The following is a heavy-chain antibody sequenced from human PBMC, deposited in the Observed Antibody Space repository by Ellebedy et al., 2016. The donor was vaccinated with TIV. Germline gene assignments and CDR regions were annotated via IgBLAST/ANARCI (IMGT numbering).Heavy chain of an antibody. CDR2: INPSGGST. CDR3: ARSRSSGWLHTPYY. CDR1: GYTFTSYD. D-gene: IGHD6-19*01. V-gene: IGHV1-46*04. Sequence: AASVKVSCKASGYTFTSYDINCVRQAPGQGLEWLGIINPSGGSTTYAQNLQGRVTMTRDTSTTTVYMELSSLRSEETAVYYCARSRSSGWLHTPYYWGQGTLVIASS. J-gene: IGHJ4*02.